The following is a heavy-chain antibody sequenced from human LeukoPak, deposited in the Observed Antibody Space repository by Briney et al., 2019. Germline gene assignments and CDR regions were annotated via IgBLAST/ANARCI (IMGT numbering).Heavy chain of an antibody. CDR3: VRHRTASDY. CDR2: ITPRGDYI. J-gene: IGHJ4*02. V-gene: IGHV3-21*01. Sequence: GGSLRLSCAASGFTFSDYTMSWVRQAPGKGLEWVSSITPRGDYIYYADSLKGRFTISRDNAENSLYLQMSSLRAEDTAVYYCVRHRTASDYWGRGALVTVSS. CDR1: GFTFSDYT. D-gene: IGHD1-1*01.